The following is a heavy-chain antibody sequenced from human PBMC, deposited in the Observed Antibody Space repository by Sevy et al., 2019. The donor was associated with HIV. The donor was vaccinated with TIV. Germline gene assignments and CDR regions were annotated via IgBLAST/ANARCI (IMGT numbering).Heavy chain of an antibody. CDR1: GFTFRTYG. V-gene: IGHV3-30*02. D-gene: IGHD2-21*02. CDR2: IRYDGNNK. J-gene: IGHJ4*02. CDR3: ANGDYYFDY. Sequence: GGSLRLSCAASGFTFRTYGMQWVRQAPGKGLEWVAFIRYDGNNKYYTDSVKGRFTISRHNSKNTLYLHMNSLRAEDTAVYYCANGDYYFDYWGQGTLVTVSS.